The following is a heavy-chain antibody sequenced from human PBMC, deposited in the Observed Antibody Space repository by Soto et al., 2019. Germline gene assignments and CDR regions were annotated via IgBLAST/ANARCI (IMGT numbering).Heavy chain of an antibody. Sequence: GGSLRLSCAASGFTFSSYGMHWVRQAPGKGLEWVAVIWYDGSNKYYADSVKGRFTISRDNSKNTLYLQMNSLRAEDTAVYYCARLQWLDYYYYGMDVWGQGTTVTVSS. CDR3: ARLQWLDYYYYGMDV. CDR1: GFTFSSYG. V-gene: IGHV3-33*01. CDR2: IWYDGSNK. J-gene: IGHJ6*02. D-gene: IGHD5-12*01.